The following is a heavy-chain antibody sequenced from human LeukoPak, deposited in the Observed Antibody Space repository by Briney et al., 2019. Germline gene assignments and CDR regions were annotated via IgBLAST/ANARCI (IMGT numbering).Heavy chain of an antibody. CDR2: INGNSGST. J-gene: IGHJ4*02. Sequence: PGGSLRLSCAASGFTFSSYSMNWVRQAPGKGLEWVSLINGNSGSTKYANSVKGRFTISRDNSKNSLYLQMNGLRTEDAGLYYCARGRGSGSYLVDYLGQGTLVTVSS. CDR3: ARGRGSGSYLVDY. D-gene: IGHD3-10*01. CDR1: GFTFSSYS. V-gene: IGHV3-43*02.